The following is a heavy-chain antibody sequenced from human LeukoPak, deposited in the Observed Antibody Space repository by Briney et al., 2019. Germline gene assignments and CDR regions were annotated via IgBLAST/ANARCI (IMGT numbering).Heavy chain of an antibody. D-gene: IGHD3-10*01. CDR3: TRDSGTTGEVKFDP. J-gene: IGHJ5*02. CDR1: GGSISSYY. CDR2: IYSSGTI. V-gene: IGHV4-4*07. Sequence: RSSETLSLTCSVSGGSISSYYWSWIRQPAGKGLEWIGRIYSSGTITYNPSLQSRVTMSVDTSKNEFSLKMSSVTAADTAVYYCTRDSGTTGEVKFDPWGQGTLVTASS.